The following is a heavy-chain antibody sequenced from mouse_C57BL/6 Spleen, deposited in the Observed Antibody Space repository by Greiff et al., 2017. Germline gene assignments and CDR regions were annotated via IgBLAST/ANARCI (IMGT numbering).Heavy chain of an antibody. CDR1: GYSFTSYY. V-gene: IGHV1-66*01. J-gene: IGHJ1*03. CDR2: INPGSGNT. Sequence: QVQLQQSGPELVKPGASVKISCKASGYSFTSYYIHWVKQRPGQGLEWIGWINPGSGNTKYNEKFKGKATLTADTSSSTAYMQLSSLTSEDSAVYYCARDSRYFDVWGTGTTVTVSS. CDR3: ARDSRYFDV.